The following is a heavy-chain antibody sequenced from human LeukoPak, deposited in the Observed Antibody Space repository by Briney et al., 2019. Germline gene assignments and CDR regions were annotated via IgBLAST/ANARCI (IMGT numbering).Heavy chain of an antibody. V-gene: IGHV4-4*07. CDR2: IYTSGTI. CDR1: GGSISRYY. CDR3: ARQTGSGLFSLP. Sequence: SGTLSLTCTVSGGSISRYYWSWIRHPAGAALEWIGRIYTSGTITYNPSLKSRVTMSVDTSKNQFSLKLSSVTAADTAVYYCARQTGSGLFSLPGGQGTLVTVSS. D-gene: IGHD3-10*01. J-gene: IGHJ4*02.